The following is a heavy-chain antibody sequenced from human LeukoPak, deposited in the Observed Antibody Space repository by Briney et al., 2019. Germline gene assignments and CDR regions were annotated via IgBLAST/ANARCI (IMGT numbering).Heavy chain of an antibody. Sequence: PSETLSLTCSVSGGSISTYYWNWIRQPPGKGLEWIGYIHYSGNTNYNPSLKSRVIISVDTSKNQFSLKLSSVTAADTAVYYCTRGEGYYGSGNFLVWWGQGTLVTVSP. J-gene: IGHJ4*02. CDR2: IHYSGNT. CDR1: GGSISTYY. V-gene: IGHV4-59*01. CDR3: TRGEGYYGSGNFLVW. D-gene: IGHD3-10*01.